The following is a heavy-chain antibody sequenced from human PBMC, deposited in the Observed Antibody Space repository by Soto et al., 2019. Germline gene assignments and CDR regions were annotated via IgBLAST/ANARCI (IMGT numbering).Heavy chain of an antibody. CDR3: ATEMVDALTAYPSLDH. CDR1: GYRVTDLS. J-gene: IGHJ4*02. Sequence: ASVKVSCKVSGYRVTDLSVHWVRKSPGKGLEWMGGLDPEDGDIVFPQKFQGRISMTDDTSTDTAHLELSSLTSEDTAVYYCATEMVDALTAYPSLDHRGKGTLVTVSS. CDR2: LDPEDGDI. V-gene: IGHV1-24*01. D-gene: IGHD3-9*01.